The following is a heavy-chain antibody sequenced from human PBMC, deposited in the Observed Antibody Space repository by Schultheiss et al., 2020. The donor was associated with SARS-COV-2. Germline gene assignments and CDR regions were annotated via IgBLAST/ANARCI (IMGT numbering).Heavy chain of an antibody. D-gene: IGHD3-3*01. CDR1: GYTFTTYG. V-gene: IGHV1-18*04. Sequence: ASVKVSCKASGYTFTTYGISWVRQAPGQGLEWMGWISAYNGNTNYAQKLQGRVTMTTDTSTSTAYMELSSLRSEDTAVYYCARVAIFGVVPDYYYYGMDVWGQGTTVTVSS. J-gene: IGHJ6*02. CDR3: ARVAIFGVVPDYYYYGMDV. CDR2: ISAYNGNT.